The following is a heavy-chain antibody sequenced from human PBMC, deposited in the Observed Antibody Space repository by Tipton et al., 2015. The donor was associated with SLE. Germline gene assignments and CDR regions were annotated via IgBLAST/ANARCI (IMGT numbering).Heavy chain of an antibody. J-gene: IGHJ4*02. CDR3: ASSSRRADH. D-gene: IGHD3-10*01. CDR2: IYYDGNI. V-gene: IGHV4-39*07. CDR1: GGSMSSSSHY. Sequence: GLVKPSETLSLICSVSGGSMSSSSHYWAIIRQPPGKGLEWIANIYYDGNIYYSPSLRSRVTISVAPSKNQFSLKLRSVTAADTAVYYCASSSRRADHWGQGTLVTVSS.